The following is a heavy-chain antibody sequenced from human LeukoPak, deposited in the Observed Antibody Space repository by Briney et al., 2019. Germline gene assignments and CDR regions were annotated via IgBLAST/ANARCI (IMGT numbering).Heavy chain of an antibody. CDR2: ISSSSSYI. Sequence: GGSLRLCCAASGFTFSSYSMNWVRQAPGKGVELVSSISSSSSYIYYADSVKGRFTISRDNAKNSLYLQMNSPRAEDTAVYYCARGGYDFDFWGQGTLVTVSS. J-gene: IGHJ4*02. D-gene: IGHD5-12*01. V-gene: IGHV3-21*01. CDR1: GFTFSSYS. CDR3: ARGGYDFDF.